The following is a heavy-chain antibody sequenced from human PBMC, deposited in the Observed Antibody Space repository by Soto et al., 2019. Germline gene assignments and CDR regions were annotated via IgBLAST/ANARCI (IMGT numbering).Heavy chain of an antibody. J-gene: IGHJ4*02. CDR2: IGVSGGSA. D-gene: IGHD3-16*02. CDR1: GFTFSSHA. CDR3: ARDHFGGVIATVDS. V-gene: IGHV3-23*01. Sequence: PGGSLRLSCAASGFTFSSHAMTWVRQARGKGLEWVSTIGVSGGSANYADSVKGRFTISRDNFLNTVYLQMNTLSAEDTAIFYCARDHFGGVIATVDSWGQG.